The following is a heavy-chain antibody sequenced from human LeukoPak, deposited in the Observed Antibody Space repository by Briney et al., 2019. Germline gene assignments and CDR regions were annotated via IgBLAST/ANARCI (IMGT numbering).Heavy chain of an antibody. D-gene: IGHD3-22*01. CDR1: GFTFSSYA. CDR3: AKTYYYDSSGYYYGLWYFDY. V-gene: IGHV3-23*01. CDR2: ISGSGGST. Sequence: GGSLRLSCAAPGFTFSSYAMSWVRQAPGKGLEWVSAISGSGGSTYYADSVKGRFTISRDNSKNTLYLQMNSLRAEDTAVYYCAKTYYYDSSGYYYGLWYFDYWGQGTLVTVSS. J-gene: IGHJ4*02.